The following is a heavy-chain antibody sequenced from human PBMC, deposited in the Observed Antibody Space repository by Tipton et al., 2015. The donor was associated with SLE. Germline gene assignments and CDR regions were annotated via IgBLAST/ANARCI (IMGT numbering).Heavy chain of an antibody. Sequence: LRLSCTVSGGSISRHFWSWIRQPPNKGLEWIGFVYYSGNTDYNPSLKSRVTISVDMSKNQFSLKMTSVTMKDTAMYFCVKGGDYDWFDPWGQGILVTVSS. CDR3: VKGGDYDWFDP. CDR1: GGSISRHF. V-gene: IGHV4-59*08. D-gene: IGHD2-21*02. J-gene: IGHJ5*02. CDR2: VYYSGNT.